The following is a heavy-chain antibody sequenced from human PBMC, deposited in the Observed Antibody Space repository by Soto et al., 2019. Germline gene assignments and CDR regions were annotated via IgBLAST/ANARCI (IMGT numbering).Heavy chain of an antibody. V-gene: IGHV3-30*18. J-gene: IGHJ4*02. Sequence: QVQLAESGGGVVQPGRSLRLTCAASGFTFSDYGMHWVRQAPGKGLEWVAVISYDESEQHYADSVKGRLTISRDNSKNKLYLQMNSLRTEDTAIYYCAKAIYGDYAPFDFWGQGTLVTVSS. D-gene: IGHD4-17*01. CDR3: AKAIYGDYAPFDF. CDR1: GFTFSDYG. CDR2: ISYDESEQ.